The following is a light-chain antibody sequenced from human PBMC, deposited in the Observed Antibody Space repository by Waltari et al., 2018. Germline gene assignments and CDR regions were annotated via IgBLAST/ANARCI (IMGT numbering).Light chain of an antibody. J-gene: IGKJ4*01. CDR3: MQSIQFPLT. CDR1: QTVSRSY. Sequence: EIVLTQSPGALSLSPGERATLSCRASQTVSRSYLAWYQQKPGQAPRLLVYGASSRATGIPDRFSGSGSGTDFTLKISRVEAEDVGLYYCMQSIQFPLTFGGGTKVEIK. V-gene: IGKV3-20*01. CDR2: GAS.